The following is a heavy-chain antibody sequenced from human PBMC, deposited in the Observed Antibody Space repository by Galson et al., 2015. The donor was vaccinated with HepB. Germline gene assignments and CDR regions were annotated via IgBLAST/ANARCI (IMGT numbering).Heavy chain of an antibody. J-gene: IGHJ5*02. V-gene: IGHV3-33*01. CDR2: LWHDGGDK. CDR3: ARDAGQDTGWIDP. Sequence: SLRLSCAASGFHFSSYGMHWVRQAPGKGLEWVAVLWHDGGDKYYADSVRGRFTISRDNSKDTVYLQMSSLTAEDTAVYYCARDAGQDTGWIDPWGQGALVVVSS. D-gene: IGHD1-1*01. CDR1: GFHFSSYG.